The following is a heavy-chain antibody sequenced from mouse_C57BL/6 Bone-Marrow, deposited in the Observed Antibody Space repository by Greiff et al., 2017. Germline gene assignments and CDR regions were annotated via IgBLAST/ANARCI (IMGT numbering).Heavy chain of an antibody. CDR3: ARPITTVVATPFAY. J-gene: IGHJ3*01. V-gene: IGHV1-81*01. D-gene: IGHD1-1*01. CDR1: GYTFTSYG. CDR2: IYPRSGNT. Sequence: VQLQQSGAELARPGASVKLSCKASGYTFTSYGISWVKQRTGQGLEWIGEIYPRSGNTYYNEKFKGKATLTADKSSSTAYMELRSLTSEDSAVYFWARPITTVVATPFAYWGQGTLVTVSA.